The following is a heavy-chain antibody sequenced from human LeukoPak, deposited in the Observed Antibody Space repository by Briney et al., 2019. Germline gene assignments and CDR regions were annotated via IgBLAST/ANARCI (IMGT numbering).Heavy chain of an antibody. Sequence: GGSVRLSCAASGFTVSSNYMSWVRQAPGKGLEWVSAIYSGGATYYADSVKGRFTISRDNSKNPLFFQMNSLRAEDTAVYYCARGGIAVPERYFQHWGQGTLVTASS. CDR3: ARGGIAVPERYFQH. J-gene: IGHJ1*01. CDR1: GFTVSSNY. D-gene: IGHD6-19*01. CDR2: IYSGGAT. V-gene: IGHV3-53*01.